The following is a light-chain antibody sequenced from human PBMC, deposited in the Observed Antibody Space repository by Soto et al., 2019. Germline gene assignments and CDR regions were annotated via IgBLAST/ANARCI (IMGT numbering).Light chain of an antibody. Sequence: QSVLTQPPSVSGAPGERVAISCTGSSSNVGAGYDVHWYQQLPGTAPKLLMYSNNQRPSGVPDRFSGSKSGTSASLAISGLQSEDESDYYCAAWDDSLNGVVFGGGTKLTVL. CDR3: AAWDDSLNGVV. J-gene: IGLJ2*01. CDR1: SSNVGAGYD. CDR2: SNN. V-gene: IGLV1-40*01.